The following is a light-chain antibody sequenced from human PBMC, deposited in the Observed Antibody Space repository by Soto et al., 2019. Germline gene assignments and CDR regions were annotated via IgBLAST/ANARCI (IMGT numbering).Light chain of an antibody. CDR1: SSSIGSNS. Sequence: QSVLTQPPSASGTPGQRVTISCSGSSSSIGSNSVNWYQQLPRTPPKAVIYTNNQRPSGVPDRFSGSKSSTSASLAISGLQSEDEADYYCAAWDGSLNVYVFGTGTKLTVL. V-gene: IGLV1-44*01. J-gene: IGLJ1*01. CDR3: AAWDGSLNVYV. CDR2: TNN.